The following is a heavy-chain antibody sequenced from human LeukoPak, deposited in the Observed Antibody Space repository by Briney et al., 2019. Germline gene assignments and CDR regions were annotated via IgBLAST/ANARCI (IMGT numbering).Heavy chain of an antibody. J-gene: IGHJ4*02. V-gene: IGHV4-34*01. Sequence: SETLSLTCAVYGGSFSGYYWSWIRPPPGKGLEWIGEINHSGSTNYNPSLKSRVTISVDTSKNQFSLKLSSVTAADTAVYYCARGLGYCSGGSCYGTNYFDYWGQGTLVTVSS. CDR1: GGSFSGYY. CDR3: ARGLGYCSGGSCYGTNYFDY. D-gene: IGHD2-15*01. CDR2: INHSGST.